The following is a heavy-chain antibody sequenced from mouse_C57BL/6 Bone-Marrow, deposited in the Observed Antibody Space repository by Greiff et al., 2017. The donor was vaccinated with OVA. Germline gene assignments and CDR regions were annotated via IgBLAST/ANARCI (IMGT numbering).Heavy chain of an antibody. CDR3: ARETTVGGFAY. J-gene: IGHJ3*01. CDR1: GYTFTDYY. D-gene: IGHD1-1*01. V-gene: IGHV1-76*01. Sequence: VQLQQSGAELVRPGASVKLSCKASGYTFTDYYINWVKQRPGQGLEWIARIYPGSGNTYYNEKFKGKATLTAEKSSSTAYMQLSSLTSEDSAVYFCARETTVGGFAYWGQGTLVTVSA. CDR2: IYPGSGNT.